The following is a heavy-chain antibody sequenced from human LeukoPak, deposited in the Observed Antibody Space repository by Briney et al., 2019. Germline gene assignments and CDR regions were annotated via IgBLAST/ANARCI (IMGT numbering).Heavy chain of an antibody. CDR2: ISSSSSNI. V-gene: IGHV3-21*01. Sequence: GGSLRLSCAASGFTFSSYSMNWVRQAPGKGLEWVSSISSSSSNIYYADSVKGRFTISRDNAKNSLYLQMNSLRAEDTAVYHCAGSYCSGGSCPRGYYYYMDVWGKGTTVTISS. CDR3: AGSYCSGGSCPRGYYYYMDV. J-gene: IGHJ6*03. CDR1: GFTFSSYS. D-gene: IGHD2-15*01.